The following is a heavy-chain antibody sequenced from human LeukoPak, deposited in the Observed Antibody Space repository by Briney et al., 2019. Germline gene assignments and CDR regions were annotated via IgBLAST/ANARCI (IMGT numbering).Heavy chain of an antibody. Sequence: ASVKVSCKASGYTFTSYGISWVRQAPGQGLEWMGWISTYNGNTNYAQKLQGRVTMTTEISTSTAYMELRSLRSDDTAVYYCARDQLSRGVWFDPWGQGTLVTVSS. D-gene: IGHD1-1*01. V-gene: IGHV1-18*01. CDR2: ISTYNGNT. CDR1: GYTFTSYG. J-gene: IGHJ5*02. CDR3: ARDQLSRGVWFDP.